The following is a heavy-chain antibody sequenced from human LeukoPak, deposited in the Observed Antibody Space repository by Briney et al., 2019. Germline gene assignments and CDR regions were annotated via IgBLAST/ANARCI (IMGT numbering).Heavy chain of an antibody. J-gene: IGHJ4*02. D-gene: IGHD6-6*01. CDR2: IHYSGST. CDR3: ARHGIAERPEEFDY. Sequence: PSETLSLTCTVSGGSISRYYWSWIRQSPGKGLGWIGYIHYSGSTNYNPSLKSRVTISVDRSKNELSLKLSSATAADTAVYYCARHGIAERPEEFDYWGQGTLVTVSS. V-gene: IGHV4-59*08. CDR1: GGSISRYY.